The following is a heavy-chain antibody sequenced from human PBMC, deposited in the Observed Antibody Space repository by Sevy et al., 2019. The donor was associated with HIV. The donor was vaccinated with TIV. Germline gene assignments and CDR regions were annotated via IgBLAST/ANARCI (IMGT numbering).Heavy chain of an antibody. V-gene: IGHV1-18*01. Sequence: ASVKVSCKTSGYIFTNSGITWVRQAPGQGLEWMGWIGVYNGNLKYKQKFQGRVTMTTDTSTSTAYMELTSLRSDDTGVYYCARVPTYHYGSATYFDYWGQGTLVTVSS. CDR1: GYIFTNSG. J-gene: IGHJ4*02. CDR3: ARVPTYHYGSATYFDY. D-gene: IGHD3-10*01. CDR2: IGVYNGNL.